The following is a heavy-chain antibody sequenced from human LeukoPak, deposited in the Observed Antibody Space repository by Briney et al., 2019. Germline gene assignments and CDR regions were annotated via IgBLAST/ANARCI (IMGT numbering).Heavy chain of an antibody. D-gene: IGHD3-22*01. CDR3: ARGQRTKEDYDSSGYYGY. CDR2: INHSGST. Sequence: SETLSLTCAVSGYSISSGYYWGWIRQPPGKGLEWIGEINHSGSTNYNPSPKSRVTISVDTSKNQFSLKLSSVTAADTAVYYCARGQRTKEDYDSSGYYGYWGQGTLVTVSS. V-gene: IGHV4-38-2*01. CDR1: GYSISSGYY. J-gene: IGHJ4*02.